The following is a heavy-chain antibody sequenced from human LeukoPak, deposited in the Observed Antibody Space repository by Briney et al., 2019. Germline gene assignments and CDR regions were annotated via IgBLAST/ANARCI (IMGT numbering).Heavy chain of an antibody. D-gene: IGHD3-22*01. CDR3: ASGLRGSGYYYQFDY. Sequence: GGSLRLSCAASGFTVSSNYMSWVRRAPGKGLEWVSVIYSGGSTYYADSVKGRFTISRDNSKNTLYLQMNSLRAEDTAVYYCASGLRGSGYYYQFDYWGQGTLVTVSS. CDR1: GFTVSSNY. J-gene: IGHJ4*02. CDR2: IYSGGST. V-gene: IGHV3-66*01.